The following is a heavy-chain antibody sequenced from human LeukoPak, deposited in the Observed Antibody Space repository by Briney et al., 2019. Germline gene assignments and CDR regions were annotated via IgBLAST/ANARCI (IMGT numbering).Heavy chain of an antibody. D-gene: IGHD3-16*01. CDR1: GFIFSTYG. Sequence: GRSLRLSCAASGFIFSTYGTHWVRQAPGKGLEWVAVIWDDGSNKNYADSVKGRVTISRDNSQNTLHLQMNSLRAEDTAIYYCARDGGRYSFDYWGQGTLVTVSS. CDR2: IWDDGSNK. J-gene: IGHJ4*02. CDR3: ARDGGRYSFDY. V-gene: IGHV3-33*01.